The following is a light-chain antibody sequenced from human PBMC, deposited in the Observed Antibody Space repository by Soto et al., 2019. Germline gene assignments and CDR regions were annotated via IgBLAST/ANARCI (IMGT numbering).Light chain of an antibody. CDR2: GAS. CDR1: QSVNSH. CDR3: QQYGSSGT. V-gene: IGKV3-20*01. J-gene: IGKJ1*01. Sequence: EIVLTQSPATLSLSPGESATLSCRTSQSVNSHLAWFQQKPGQAPRLLIYGASNRATGIPDRFSGSGSGTDFTLTISRLEPEDFAVYYCQQYGSSGTFGQGTKVDIK.